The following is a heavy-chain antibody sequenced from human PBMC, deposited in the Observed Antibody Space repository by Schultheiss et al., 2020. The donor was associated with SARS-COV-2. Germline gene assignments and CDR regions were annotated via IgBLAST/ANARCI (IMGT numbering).Heavy chain of an antibody. CDR2: IYYSRST. J-gene: IGHJ3*02. V-gene: IGHV4-38-2*01. Sequence: SETLSLTCAVSGYSISGGYYWGWIRQPPGKGLEWIGSIYYSRSTYYNPSLKSRVTISVDTSKNQFSLKLSSVTAADTSVYYCARSLSTPPDVADAFDIWGQGTMVTVSS. CDR3: ARSLSTPPDVADAFDI. CDR1: GYSISGGYY. D-gene: IGHD2-2*01.